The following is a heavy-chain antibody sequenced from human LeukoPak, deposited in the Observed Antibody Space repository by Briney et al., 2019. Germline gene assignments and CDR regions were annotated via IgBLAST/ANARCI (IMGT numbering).Heavy chain of an antibody. J-gene: IGHJ4*02. CDR1: GGSFSGYY. Sequence: SETLSLTCAVYGGSFSGYYWSWIRQPPGKGLEWIGEINHSGSTNYNPSLKSRVTISVDTSKNQFSLKLSSVTAADTAVYYCARAPRYYDILTGYYSGYFDYWGQGTLVTVSS. V-gene: IGHV4-34*01. D-gene: IGHD3-9*01. CDR3: ARAPRYYDILTGYYSGYFDY. CDR2: INHSGST.